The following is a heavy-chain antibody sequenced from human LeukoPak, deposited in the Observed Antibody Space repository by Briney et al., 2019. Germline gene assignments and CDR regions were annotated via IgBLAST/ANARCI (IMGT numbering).Heavy chain of an antibody. CDR2: ISAYNGKT. V-gene: IGHV1-18*01. CDR3: ARDGKQQLGFDY. Sequence: ASVKVSCKASGYTFTGYGISWVRQAPGQGLEWMGWISAYNGKTNHAQNFQGRVTMTTDTSTSTAYMELRSLRSDDAAVYYCARDGKQQLGFDYWGQGTPVTVSS. D-gene: IGHD6-13*01. J-gene: IGHJ4*02. CDR1: GYTFTGYG.